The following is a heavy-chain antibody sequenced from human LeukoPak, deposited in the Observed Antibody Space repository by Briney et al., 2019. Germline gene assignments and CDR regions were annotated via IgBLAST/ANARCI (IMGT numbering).Heavy chain of an antibody. D-gene: IGHD6-6*01. CDR2: LNHSGDT. Sequence: SETLSLTCTVSGGSISGYYWSWIRQPPGKGLEWIGELNHSGDTNYNPSLKSRVTMSLDTSKNQFSLKLTSVTAADTAMYYCARQREYSSSALAGFDPWGGGNLVTVSS. V-gene: IGHV4-34*01. CDR1: GGSISGYY. J-gene: IGHJ5*02. CDR3: ARQREYSSSALAGFDP.